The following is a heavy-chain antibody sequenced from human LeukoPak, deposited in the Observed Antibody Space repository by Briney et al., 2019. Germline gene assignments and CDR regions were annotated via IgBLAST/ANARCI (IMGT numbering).Heavy chain of an antibody. D-gene: IGHD3-9*01. Sequence: GGFLSLSCIASGFTFNSFTMKWVREAPGEGLEWISFINTNSKSMYYADSVKGRFSNSRDNFRNSLYLQMNNLRAEDSALDYCVRDRDWAFDYWGQGTLVTVSS. CDR2: INTNSKSM. J-gene: IGHJ4*02. V-gene: IGHV3-48*01. CDR3: VRDRDWAFDY. CDR1: GFTFNSFT.